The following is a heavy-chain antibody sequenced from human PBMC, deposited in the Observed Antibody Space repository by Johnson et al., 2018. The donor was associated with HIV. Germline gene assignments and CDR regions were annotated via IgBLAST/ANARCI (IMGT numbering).Heavy chain of an antibody. V-gene: IGHV3-30-3*01. Sequence: QVQLVESGGGVVQPGRSLRLSCAASGFTFSSYAMHWVRQAPGKGLEWVAVISYDGSNKYYADSVKGRFTISRDNSKNTLYRQMNRLRAEDTAVYYCARDLGWLQSGDAFDIWGQGTMVTVSS. CDR3: ARDLGWLQSGDAFDI. J-gene: IGHJ3*02. CDR1: GFTFSSYA. CDR2: ISYDGSNK. D-gene: IGHD5-24*01.